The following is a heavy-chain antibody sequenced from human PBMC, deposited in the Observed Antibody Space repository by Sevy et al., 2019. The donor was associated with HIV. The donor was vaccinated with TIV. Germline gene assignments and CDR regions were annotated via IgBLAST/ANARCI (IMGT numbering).Heavy chain of an antibody. J-gene: IGHJ4*02. CDR3: ARVAVEYCTNDCYHRFDH. CDR1: GFTFPIYS. CDR2: ISYDGNYK. V-gene: IGHV3-30*04. D-gene: IGHD2-8*01. Sequence: GGSLRLSCVASGFTFPIYSVLWVRQAPGKGLEWLTLISYDGNYKYYADSVKGRFTISRDNSNNILYLQLSSLRVEDTVHYFCARVAVEYCTNDCYHRFDHWGLGTLVTVSS.